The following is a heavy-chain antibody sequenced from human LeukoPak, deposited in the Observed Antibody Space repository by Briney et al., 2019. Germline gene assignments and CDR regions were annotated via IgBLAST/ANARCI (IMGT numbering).Heavy chain of an antibody. J-gene: IGHJ4*02. CDR1: GGSFSGYY. CDR3: ARGQPFDY. CDR2: INHSGST. V-gene: IGHV4-34*01. Sequence: SETLSLTCAVYGGSFSGYYWSWNRQPPGKGLEWIGEINHSGSTNYNPSLKSRVTISVDTSKNQFSLKLSSVTAADTAVYYCARGQPFDYWGQGTLVTVSS.